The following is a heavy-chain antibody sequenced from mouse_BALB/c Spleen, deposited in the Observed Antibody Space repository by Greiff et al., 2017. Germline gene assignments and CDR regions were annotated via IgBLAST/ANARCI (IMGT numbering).Heavy chain of an antibody. V-gene: IGHV5-4*02. D-gene: IGHD2-4*01. CDR1: GFTFSDYY. CDR3: ARDSEYDYSAWFAY. CDR2: ISDGGSYT. Sequence: EVQVVESGGGLVKPGGSLKLSCAASGFTFSDYYMYWVRQTPEKRLEWVATISDGGSYTYYPDSVKGRFTISRDNAKNNLYLQMSSLKSEDTAMYYCARDSEYDYSAWFAYWGQGTLVTVSA. J-gene: IGHJ3*01.